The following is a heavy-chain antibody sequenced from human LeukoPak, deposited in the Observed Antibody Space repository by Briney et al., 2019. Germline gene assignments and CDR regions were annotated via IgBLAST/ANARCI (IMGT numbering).Heavy chain of an antibody. CDR1: GGTFSSYA. CDR3: ASNRYYYGSGSYYKPIDY. D-gene: IGHD3-10*01. Sequence: GSSVKVSCKASGGTFSSYAISWVRQAPGQGLEWMGGIIPIFGTANYAQKFQGRVTITADKSTSTAYMELSGLRSEDTAVYYCASNRYYYGSGSYYKPIDYWGQGTLVTVSS. J-gene: IGHJ4*02. CDR2: IIPIFGTA. V-gene: IGHV1-69*06.